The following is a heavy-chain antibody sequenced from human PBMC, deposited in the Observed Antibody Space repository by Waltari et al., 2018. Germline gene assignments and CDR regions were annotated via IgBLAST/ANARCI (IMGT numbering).Heavy chain of an antibody. J-gene: IGHJ4*02. CDR3: ARAGGVSNRFDY. V-gene: IGHV3-7*03. CDR1: GFIFRNYF. D-gene: IGHD3-10*01. CDR2: INADGSEE. Sequence: EVQLVQSGGGLVQPGGSLRLSCEASGFIFRNYFMTWVRQAPEKGLQWVANINADGSEEFYLDSVKGRFTISRDNAKNSLFLQMNSLRADDTAVYYCARAGGVSNRFDYWGQGARVTVSS.